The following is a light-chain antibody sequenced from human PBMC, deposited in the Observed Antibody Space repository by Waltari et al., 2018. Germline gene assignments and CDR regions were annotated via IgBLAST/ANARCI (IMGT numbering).Light chain of an antibody. V-gene: IGLV3-21*02. J-gene: IGLJ3*02. CDR3: QVWDISIDHWV. Sequence: DLTQPPSVSVSPGQTATITCGGVNSGSEVVTWYQQKPPQAPVGVIYADSERPSGIPARFSAYKSGNTATLTISGVEAGDAADYYCQVWDISIDHWVFGGGTRLTVL. CDR1: NSGSEV. CDR2: ADS.